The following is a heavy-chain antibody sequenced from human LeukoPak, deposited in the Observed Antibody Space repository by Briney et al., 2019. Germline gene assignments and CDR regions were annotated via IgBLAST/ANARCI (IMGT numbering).Heavy chain of an antibody. Sequence: GASVKFSCKASGYTFTGYYMHWVRQAPGQGLEWMGWINPNSGGTNYAQNFQGRVTMTRDTSITTAYMELSRLRSDDTAVYYCARRYFLSGNYYTDYWGQGSLASVSS. CDR3: ARRYFLSGNYYTDY. CDR1: GYTFTGYY. J-gene: IGHJ4*02. D-gene: IGHD3-10*01. V-gene: IGHV1-2*02. CDR2: INPNSGGT.